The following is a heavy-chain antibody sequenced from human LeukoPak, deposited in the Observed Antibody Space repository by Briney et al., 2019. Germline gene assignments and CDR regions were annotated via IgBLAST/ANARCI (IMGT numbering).Heavy chain of an antibody. CDR3: AILEKGIAAAGRRSSWFDR. D-gene: IGHD6-13*01. CDR1: VGSLSVYY. J-gene: IGHJ5*02. Sequence: PSETLSLACAVYVGSLSVYYCGSIRQPPGRGLGWIGEIIHSVRTNNNPSLKSHVTISVDTSKNQFSLKRRSVTAADTAVYYSAILEKGIAAAGRRSSWFDRWGQGTLVTVSS. V-gene: IGHV4-34*12. CDR2: IIHSVRT.